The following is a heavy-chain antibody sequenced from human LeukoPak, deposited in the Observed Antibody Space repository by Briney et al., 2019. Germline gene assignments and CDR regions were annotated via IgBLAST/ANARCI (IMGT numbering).Heavy chain of an antibody. CDR2: TYYRSKWFN. V-gene: IGHV6-1*01. CDR1: GGSVSSNTAS. Sequence: SQTLSLTCAISGGSVSSNTASWNWIRQSPSRGLEWLGRTYYRSKWFNDYAVSVKSRITINPDTSTNQFSLQLNSVTPEDTALYYCARDPYSGSYQSKFDYWGQGTLVTVSS. CDR3: ARDPYSGSYQSKFDY. J-gene: IGHJ4*02. D-gene: IGHD1-26*01.